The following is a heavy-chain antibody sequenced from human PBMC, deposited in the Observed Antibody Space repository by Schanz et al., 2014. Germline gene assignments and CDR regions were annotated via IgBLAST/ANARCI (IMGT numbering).Heavy chain of an antibody. Sequence: EVQLLESGGGLLQPGGSLTLSCSGSGFTFNLYGMIWVRQAPGKGLGWVSGISGRGDNTYYADSVKGRFTISRDNSKNTLYLQMDTLRVEDTARFYCARDMTRAPAWGQGTLVTVSS. D-gene: IGHD4-17*01. J-gene: IGHJ5*02. CDR1: GFTFNLYG. CDR3: ARDMTRAPA. V-gene: IGHV3-23*01. CDR2: ISGRGDNT.